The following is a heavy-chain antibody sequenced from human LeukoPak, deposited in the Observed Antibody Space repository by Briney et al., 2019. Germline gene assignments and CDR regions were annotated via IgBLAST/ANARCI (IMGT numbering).Heavy chain of an antibody. D-gene: IGHD6-19*01. CDR1: GGSISSGGYS. CDR2: IYHSGST. J-gene: IGHJ3*02. CDR3: ARIAVAADAFDI. V-gene: IGHV4-30-2*01. Sequence: TSETLSLTRAVSGGSISSGGYSWSWIRQPPGKGLEWIGYIYHSGSTYYNPSLKSRVTISVDRSKNQFSLKLSSVTAADTAVYYCARIAVAADAFDIWGQGTMVTVSS.